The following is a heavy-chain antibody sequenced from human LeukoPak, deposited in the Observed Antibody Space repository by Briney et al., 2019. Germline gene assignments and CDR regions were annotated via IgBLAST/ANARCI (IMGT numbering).Heavy chain of an antibody. CDR3: ARDRQYGSSWRRTSFDP. Sequence: ASVKVSCKASGYTFNGYYINWVRQAPGQSLEWMVWINPNSGATKFAEKFQGRLTLTRDTSVNTAYMELNSLTSDDTAVYFCARDRQYGSSWRRTSFDPWGQGTLVTVSS. D-gene: IGHD6-13*01. CDR2: INPNSGAT. V-gene: IGHV1-2*02. CDR1: GYTFNGYY. J-gene: IGHJ5*02.